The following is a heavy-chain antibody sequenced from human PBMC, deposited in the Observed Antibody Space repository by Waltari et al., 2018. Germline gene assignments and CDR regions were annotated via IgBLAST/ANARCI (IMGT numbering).Heavy chain of an antibody. Sequence: QVQLVQSGAEVKKPGASVKVSCKASGYTFTGYYMHWVRQAPGQGLEWMGWINPNSGGTNYARKFQGRVTMTRETSISTAYMELSRLRSDDTAVYYCARVYCSGGSCYGYYFDYWGQGTLVTVSS. CDR1: GYTFTGYY. CDR2: INPNSGGT. D-gene: IGHD2-15*01. V-gene: IGHV1-2*02. CDR3: ARVYCSGGSCYGYYFDY. J-gene: IGHJ4*02.